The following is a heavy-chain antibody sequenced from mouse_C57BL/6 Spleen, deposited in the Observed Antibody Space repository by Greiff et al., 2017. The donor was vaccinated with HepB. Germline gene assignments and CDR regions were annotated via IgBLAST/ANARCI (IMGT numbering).Heavy chain of an antibody. V-gene: IGHV1-53*01. CDR1: GYTFTSYW. Sequence: QVQLQQPGTELVKPGASVKLSCKASGYTFTSYWMHWVKQRPGQGLEWIGNINPSNGGTNYNEKFKSEATLTVDKSSSTAYMQLSSLTSEDSAVYYCARSSMIRVYFDYWGQGTTLTVSS. CDR2: INPSNGGT. CDR3: ARSSMIRVYFDY. D-gene: IGHD2-3*01. J-gene: IGHJ2*01.